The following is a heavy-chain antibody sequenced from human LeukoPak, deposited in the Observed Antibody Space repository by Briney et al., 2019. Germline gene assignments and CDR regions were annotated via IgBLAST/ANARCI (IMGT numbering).Heavy chain of an antibody. CDR3: ATCEGY. CDR2: INQDGRDT. Sequence: GGSLRLSCAASGFTFNTHWMSWVRQAPGKGLEWVANINQDGRDTYYVDSVKGRFTISRDNAKNSLNLQMNSLRAEDTAMYYCATCEGYWGQGTLVTVSS. J-gene: IGHJ4*02. CDR1: GFTFNTHW. V-gene: IGHV3-7*03.